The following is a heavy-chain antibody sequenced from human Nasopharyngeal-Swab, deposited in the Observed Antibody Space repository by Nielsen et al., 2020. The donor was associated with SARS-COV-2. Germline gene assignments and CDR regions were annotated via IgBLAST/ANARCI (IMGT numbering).Heavy chain of an antibody. CDR2: ITSSSSTR. Sequence: ESLKISCAASGFAFSGYSMDWVRQAPGKGLEWVSYITSSSSTRYYADSVKGRFTVSRDNAKNSLYLQMSSLRDEDTAVYYCVREFEATGATYLDYWGLGTLVTVSS. J-gene: IGHJ4*02. V-gene: IGHV3-48*02. CDR3: VREFEATGATYLDY. D-gene: IGHD1-26*01. CDR1: GFAFSGYS.